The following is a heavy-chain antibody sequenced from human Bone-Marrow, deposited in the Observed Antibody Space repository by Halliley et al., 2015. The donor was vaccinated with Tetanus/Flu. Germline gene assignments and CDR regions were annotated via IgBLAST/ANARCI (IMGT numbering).Heavy chain of an antibody. CDR2: ISGPGGTT. CDR3: ATRKNYYGTNGYSNWFDP. CDR1: GFTFSKYA. D-gene: IGHD3-10*01. V-gene: IGHV3-23*01. Sequence: SLRLSCAASGFTFSKYAMSWVRQAPGKGLEWVSEISGPGGTTYYAGSVKGRFTISRDNSKSTLSLEMNSLRAEDTAVYYCATRKNYYGTNGYSNWFDPWGQGTLVTVSS. J-gene: IGHJ5*02.